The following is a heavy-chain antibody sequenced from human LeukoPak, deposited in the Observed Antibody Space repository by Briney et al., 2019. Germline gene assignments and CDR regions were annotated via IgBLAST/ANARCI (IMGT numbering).Heavy chain of an antibody. CDR1: GFTFSSYG. V-gene: IGHV3-30*18. Sequence: GGSLRLSCAASGFTFSSYGMHWVRQAPGKGLEWVTVISYDGSNKYYADSVKGRFTISRDNSKSTLYLQMNSLRAEDTAVYCCAKDSPERDDYWGQGTLVTVSS. J-gene: IGHJ4*02. CDR3: AKDSPERDDY. CDR2: ISYDGSNK.